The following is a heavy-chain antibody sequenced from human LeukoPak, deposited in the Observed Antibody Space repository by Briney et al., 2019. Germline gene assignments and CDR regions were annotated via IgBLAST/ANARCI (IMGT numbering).Heavy chain of an antibody. D-gene: IGHD6-19*01. J-gene: IGHJ4*02. CDR3: ARHRAVAGTRRGWVDY. CDR1: GGSLSSSSYY. V-gene: IGHV4-39*01. Sequence: KPSETLSLTCIVSGGSLSSSSYYWGWIRQPPGKGLKWIGSIYYSGSTYYNPSLKSRVTISVDTSKNQFSLKLSSVTAADTAVYYCARHRAVAGTRRGWVDYWGQGTLVTVSS. CDR2: IYYSGST.